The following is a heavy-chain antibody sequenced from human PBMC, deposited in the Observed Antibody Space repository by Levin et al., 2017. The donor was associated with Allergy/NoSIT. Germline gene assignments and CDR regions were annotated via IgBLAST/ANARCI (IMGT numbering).Heavy chain of an antibody. Sequence: GESLKISCTASGFTFGDYAMSWFRPAPGKGLEWVGFIRSKAYGGTTEYAASVKGRFTISRDDSKSIAYLQMNSLKTEDTAVYYCTREEVYYYDSSGYYDYWGQGTLVTVSS. CDR3: TREEVYYYDSSGYYDY. CDR2: IRSKAYGGTT. D-gene: IGHD3-22*01. V-gene: IGHV3-49*03. J-gene: IGHJ4*02. CDR1: GFTFGDYA.